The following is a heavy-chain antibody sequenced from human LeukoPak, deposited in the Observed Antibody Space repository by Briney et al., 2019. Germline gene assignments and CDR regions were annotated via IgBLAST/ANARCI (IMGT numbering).Heavy chain of an antibody. CDR3: VRDLDGSGSYHWFDP. CDR2: IKSDGSST. V-gene: IGHV3-74*01. Sequence: KAGGSLRLSCAASGFTFSSYWMHWVRHAPGKGLVWVSRIKSDGSSTSYADSVKGRFTISRDNAKNTLYLQMNSLRAEDTAVYYCVRDLDGSGSYHWFDPWGQGTLVTVSS. D-gene: IGHD3-10*01. CDR1: GFTFSSYW. J-gene: IGHJ5*02.